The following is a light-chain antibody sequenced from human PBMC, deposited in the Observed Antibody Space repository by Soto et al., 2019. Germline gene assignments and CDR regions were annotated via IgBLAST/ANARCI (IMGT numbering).Light chain of an antibody. CDR2: GAS. V-gene: IGKV3-20*01. Sequence: EMVLTQSPGTLSLSPGERATLSCRASQSISSNSLAWYQQKPGQAPRLFIYGASSRATGIPDRFSGSGSGTHFTLTISRLEPEDFALYYCQQDGSSPRITFGQGTRLEIK. CDR3: QQDGSSPRIT. CDR1: QSISSNS. J-gene: IGKJ5*01.